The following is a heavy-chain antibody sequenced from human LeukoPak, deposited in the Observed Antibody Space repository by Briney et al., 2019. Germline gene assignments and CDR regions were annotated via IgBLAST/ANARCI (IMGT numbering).Heavy chain of an antibody. J-gene: IGHJ4*02. CDR1: GGSFGGYY. V-gene: IGHV4-34*01. D-gene: IGHD7-27*01. CDR3: ARGRGGTAEGHYFDY. Sequence: SETLSLTCAVFGGSFGGYYWSWIRQPPGKGLEWIGEINHSGRTKYNPSLKSRVSISVDTSKNQFSLRVSSVTATDTAVYYCARGRGGTAEGHYFDYWGRGILVTVSS. CDR2: INHSGRT.